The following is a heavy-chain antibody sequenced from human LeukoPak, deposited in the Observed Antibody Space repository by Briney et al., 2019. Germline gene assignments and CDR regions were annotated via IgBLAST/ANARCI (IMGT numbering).Heavy chain of an antibody. D-gene: IGHD3-10*01. CDR3: ARDSPYGSGSSLDY. V-gene: IGHV4-59*01. J-gene: IGHJ4*02. CDR2: IYYSGST. Sequence: SATLSLTCTVSGGSISSYYWSWLRQPQGKGLEWIGYIYYSGSTNYNPSLKSRVTISVDTSKNQFSLKLSSVTAADTAVYYCARDSPYGSGSSLDYWGQGTLVTVSS. CDR1: GGSISSYY.